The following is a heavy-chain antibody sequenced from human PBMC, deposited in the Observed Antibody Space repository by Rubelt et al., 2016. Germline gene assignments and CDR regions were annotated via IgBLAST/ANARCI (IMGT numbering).Heavy chain of an antibody. V-gene: IGHV4-39*01. D-gene: IGHD1-26*01. Sequence: QVQLQESGPGLVKPSETLSLTCTVSGGSIRSSSYYWGWIRQPPGKGLEWIGRIYYSGRTYYNSSLRSRVTISVHTSKNPCSRMVPVLTAADTAGYYWSVRPLEDPGGSYPFDFWGQGALVTVSS. CDR1: GGSIRSSSYY. CDR2: IYYSGRT. J-gene: IGHJ4*02. CDR3: SVRPLEDPGGSYPFDF.